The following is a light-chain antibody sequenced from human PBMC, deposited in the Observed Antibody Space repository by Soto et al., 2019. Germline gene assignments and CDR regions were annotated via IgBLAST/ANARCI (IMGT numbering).Light chain of an antibody. CDR2: DAS. V-gene: IGKV1-5*01. J-gene: IGKJ4*01. CDR1: QSINKW. CDR3: QQYNPDST. Sequence: DIQMTQSPSTLSASVGDRVTITCRASQSINKWLAWYQQKPGKAPNLLLFDASTLQSGVPSRLSGSVFGTEFTLIISRLQPDDVATYYCQQYNPDSTFGGGTKVEIK.